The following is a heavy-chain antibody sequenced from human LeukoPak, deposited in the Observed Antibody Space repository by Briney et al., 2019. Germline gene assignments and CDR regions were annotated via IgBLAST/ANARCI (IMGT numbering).Heavy chain of an antibody. D-gene: IGHD6-19*01. J-gene: IGHJ4*02. Sequence: SETLSLTCIVSGGSINNSSHYWGWIRQPPGRGPEWVGNIYYTGTTYYAPSLKSRVTMSIDTSKSQFSLKVSSVTAADTAVYYCARVVAVAGTFPDSWGQGTLVTVSS. CDR1: GGSINNSSHY. V-gene: IGHV4-39*07. CDR2: IYYTGTT. CDR3: ARVVAVAGTFPDS.